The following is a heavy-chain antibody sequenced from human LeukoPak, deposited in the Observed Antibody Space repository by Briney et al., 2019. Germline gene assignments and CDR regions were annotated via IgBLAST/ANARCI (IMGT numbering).Heavy chain of an antibody. V-gene: IGHV1-2*02. D-gene: IGHD2-2*01. CDR1: GYTFTGYY. CDR3: ARVYQSAEYYFDY. CDR2: INPNSGGT. J-gene: IGHJ4*02. Sequence: GASVKVSCKASGYTFTGYYMHWVRQAPGQGLEWMGWINPNSGGTNYAQKFQGRVTMTRDTSISTAYMELSRLRSDDTAVYYCARVYQSAEYYFDYWGQGNLVSVSS.